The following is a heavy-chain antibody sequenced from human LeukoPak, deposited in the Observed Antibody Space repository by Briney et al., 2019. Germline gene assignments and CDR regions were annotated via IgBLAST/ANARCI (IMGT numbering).Heavy chain of an antibody. CDR2: NYPDSGGT. V-gene: IGHV1-2*02. CDR1: GYTFTDYY. CDR3: AREYYDSSGIKYAFDI. Sequence: ASVKVSCKAPGYTFTDYYIHWVRQAPGQGLEWMGCNYPDSGGTKYGQKFQGRVTMTRDTSINTAYMELSRLRSDDTAVYYCAREYYDSSGIKYAFDIWGQGTMVTVSS. D-gene: IGHD3-22*01. J-gene: IGHJ3*02.